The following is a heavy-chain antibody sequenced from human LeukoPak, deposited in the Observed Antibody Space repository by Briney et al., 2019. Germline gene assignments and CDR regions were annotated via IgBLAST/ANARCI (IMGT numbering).Heavy chain of an antibody. CDR2: ISYDGSNK. Sequence: PGGSLRLSCAASGFTFSSYSMHWVRQAPGKGLEWVAVISYDGSNKYYADSVRGRFTISRDNSKNTLYLQMNSLRAEDTAVYYCARAGVAVAGYDYWGQGTLATVSS. CDR1: GFTFSSYS. D-gene: IGHD6-19*01. V-gene: IGHV3-30*03. J-gene: IGHJ4*02. CDR3: ARAGVAVAGYDY.